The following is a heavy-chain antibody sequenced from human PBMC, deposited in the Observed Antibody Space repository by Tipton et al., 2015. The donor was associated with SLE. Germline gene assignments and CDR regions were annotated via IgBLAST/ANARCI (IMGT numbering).Heavy chain of an antibody. Sequence: LRLSCAVYGGSFSGYYWSWIRQPPGKGLEWIGSIYYSGSTYYNPSLKSRVTISVDTSKNQFSLKLSSVTAADTAVYYCARGLSIAAAGPFGYWGQGTLVTVSS. CDR1: GGSFSGYY. CDR2: IYYSGST. CDR3: ARGLSIAAAGPFGY. V-gene: IGHV4-34*01. J-gene: IGHJ4*02. D-gene: IGHD6-13*01.